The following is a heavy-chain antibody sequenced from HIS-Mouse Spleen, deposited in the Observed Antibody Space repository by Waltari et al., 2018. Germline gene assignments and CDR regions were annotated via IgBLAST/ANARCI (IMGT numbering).Heavy chain of an antibody. V-gene: IGHV4-39*07. CDR2: IYYSGST. J-gene: IGHJ2*01. D-gene: IGHD6-13*01. CDR1: GGSISSSSYH. CDR3: AREIPYSSSWYDWYFDL. Sequence: QLQLQEPGPGLVKPSETLSPTCTVSGGSISSSSYHRGWFRQPPGKGLEWIGSIYYSGSTYYNPSLKSRVTISVDTSKNQFSLKLSSVTAADTAVYYCAREIPYSSSWYDWYFDLWGRGTLVTVSS.